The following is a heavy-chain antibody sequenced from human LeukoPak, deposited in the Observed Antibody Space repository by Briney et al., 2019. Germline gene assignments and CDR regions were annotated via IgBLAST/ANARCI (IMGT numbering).Heavy chain of an antibody. D-gene: IGHD5-18*01. CDR3: ARVKGYSYGFLFDY. CDR2: ISPYNGNT. CDR1: GYTFTSYG. V-gene: IGHV1-18*01. Sequence: ASVKVSCKASGYTFTSYGISWVRQAPGQGLEWMGWISPYNGNTNYAQKFQGRVTMTRDTSISTAYMELSRLRSDDTAVYYCARVKGYSYGFLFDYWGQGTLVTVSS. J-gene: IGHJ4*02.